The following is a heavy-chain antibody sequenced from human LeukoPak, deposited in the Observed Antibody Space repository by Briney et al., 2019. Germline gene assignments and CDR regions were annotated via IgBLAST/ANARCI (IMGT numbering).Heavy chain of an antibody. J-gene: IGHJ4*02. CDR1: GYTFTGYY. V-gene: IGHV1-69*05. Sequence: SVKVSCKASGYTFTGYYMHWVRQAPGQGLEWMGGIIPIFGTANYAQKFQGRVTITTDESTSTAYMELSSLRSEDTAVYYCATKSDGYFDYWGQGTLVTVSS. CDR2: IIPIFGTA. CDR3: ATKSDGYFDY. D-gene: IGHD5-24*01.